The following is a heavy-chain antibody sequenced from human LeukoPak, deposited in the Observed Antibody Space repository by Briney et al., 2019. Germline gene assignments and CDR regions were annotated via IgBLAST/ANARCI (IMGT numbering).Heavy chain of an antibody. Sequence: SETLSLTCTVSGGSISSYYWSWIRQPPGKGLEWIGYIYYSGSTNYNPSLKSRVTISVDTSKNQFSLKLSSVTAADTAIYYCARYGARVAFDIWGQGTRVTVSS. CDR1: GGSISSYY. CDR2: IYYSGST. J-gene: IGHJ3*02. D-gene: IGHD4/OR15-4a*01. CDR3: ARYGARVAFDI. V-gene: IGHV4-59*12.